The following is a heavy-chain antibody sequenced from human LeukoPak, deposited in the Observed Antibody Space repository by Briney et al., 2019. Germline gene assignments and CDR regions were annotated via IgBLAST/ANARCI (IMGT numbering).Heavy chain of an antibody. CDR3: ARLPEGNSGYDRVDYYYYYGMDV. CDR1: GFTFSSYA. V-gene: IGHV3-30-3*01. J-gene: IGHJ6*02. Sequence: PGGSLRLSCAASGFTFSSYAMHWVRQAPGKGLEWVAVISYDGSNKYYADSVKGRFTISRDNSKNTLYLQMNSLRAEDTAVYYCARLPEGNSGYDRVDYYYYYGMDVWGQGTTVTVSS. CDR2: ISYDGSNK. D-gene: IGHD5-12*01.